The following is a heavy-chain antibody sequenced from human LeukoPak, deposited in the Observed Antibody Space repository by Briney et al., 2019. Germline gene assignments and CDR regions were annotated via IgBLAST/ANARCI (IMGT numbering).Heavy chain of an antibody. Sequence: KPSETLSLTCTVSGGSISSYYWSWIRQPPGKGLEWIGYIYYSGSTNYNPSLKSRVTISVDTSKNQLSLKLSSVTAADTAVYYCARVNKTGYILGVYAFDIWGQGTMVTVSS. D-gene: IGHD3-9*01. J-gene: IGHJ3*02. CDR3: ARVNKTGYILGVYAFDI. CDR1: GGSISSYY. V-gene: IGHV4-59*01. CDR2: IYYSGST.